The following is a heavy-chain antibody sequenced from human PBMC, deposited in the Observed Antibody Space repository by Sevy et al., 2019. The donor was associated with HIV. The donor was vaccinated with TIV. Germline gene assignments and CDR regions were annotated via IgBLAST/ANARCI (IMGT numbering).Heavy chain of an antibody. CDR1: GFTFSNYA. Sequence: GGSLRLSCAASGFTFSNYAIHWVRQAPGKGLEWVAVISYDGSKKYYVDSVKGRFTISRDNSKNTLYLQMNSLRPEDTAVYYCARDLPSAVTNPFYYYGMDVWGQGTTVTVSS. CDR2: ISYDGSKK. CDR3: ARDLPSAVTNPFYYYGMDV. D-gene: IGHD4-17*01. V-gene: IGHV3-30*04. J-gene: IGHJ6*02.